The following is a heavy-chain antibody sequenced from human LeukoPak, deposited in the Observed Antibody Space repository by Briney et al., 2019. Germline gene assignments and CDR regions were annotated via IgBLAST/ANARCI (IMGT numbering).Heavy chain of an antibody. Sequence: GGSLRLSCAASGFIVSSNYMSWVRQAPGKGLEWVSVIYSGGSTYHADSVKGRFTISRDNSKNTLYLQMNSLRAEDTAVYYCARGHRADGYSYGPYYFDYWGQGTLVTVSS. CDR2: IYSGGST. CDR3: ARGHRADGYSYGPYYFDY. CDR1: GFIVSSNY. V-gene: IGHV3-53*01. D-gene: IGHD5-24*01. J-gene: IGHJ4*02.